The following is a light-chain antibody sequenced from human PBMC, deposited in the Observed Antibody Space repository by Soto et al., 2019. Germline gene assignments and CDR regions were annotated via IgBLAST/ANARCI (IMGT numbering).Light chain of an antibody. CDR2: EAS. Sequence: DIQMTQSPSTLSASVGDRVTITCRASQSIRTWLAWYQQGPRKAPRLLIYEASTLQRGVPSRFSGSGSGTEFTLTITSLQPEDVATYYCQQYSGESTFGQGTKVDIK. J-gene: IGKJ1*01. CDR1: QSIRTW. CDR3: QQYSGEST. V-gene: IGKV1-5*01.